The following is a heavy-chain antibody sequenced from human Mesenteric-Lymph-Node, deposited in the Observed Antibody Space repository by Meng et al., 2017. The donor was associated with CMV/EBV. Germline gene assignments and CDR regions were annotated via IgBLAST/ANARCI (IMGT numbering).Heavy chain of an antibody. CDR3: AKGIAAMDH. J-gene: IGHJ4*02. D-gene: IGHD6-25*01. Sequence: LRLSCAASGLTFSNYAMSWVRQAPGKGLEWVSSISGSGSKTYHGDSVKGRFIISRDNSKNTVDLQLSSLRAEDTAVYYCAKGIAAMDHWGQGALVTVSS. V-gene: IGHV3-23*01. CDR2: ISGSGSKT. CDR1: GLTFSNYA.